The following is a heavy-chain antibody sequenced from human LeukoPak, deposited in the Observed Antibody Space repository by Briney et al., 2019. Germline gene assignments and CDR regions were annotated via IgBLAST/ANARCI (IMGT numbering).Heavy chain of an antibody. CDR1: GYTFTGYY. CDR2: INPNSGGT. CDR3: ARGYYYDSSGYYYFDY. Sequence: ASVKVSCKASGYTFTGYYMHWVRQAPGQGLEWMGWINPNSGGTNYAQKFQGRVTMTTDTSTSTAYMELRSLRSDDTAVYYCARGYYYDSSGYYYFDYWGQGTLVTVSS. V-gene: IGHV1-2*02. D-gene: IGHD3-22*01. J-gene: IGHJ4*02.